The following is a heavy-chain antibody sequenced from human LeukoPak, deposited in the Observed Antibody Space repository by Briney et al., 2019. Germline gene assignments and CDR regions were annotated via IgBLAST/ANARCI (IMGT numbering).Heavy chain of an antibody. CDR3: AKRDILTGYSAEPYHGFDY. Sequence: GGSLRLSCAASGFTFSSYAMSWVRQAPGKRLEWVSAISGSGGSTYHADSVKGRFTISRDNSKNTLYLQMNSLRAEDTAVYYCAKRDILTGYSAEPYHGFDYWGQGTLVTVSS. V-gene: IGHV3-23*01. CDR1: GFTFSSYA. CDR2: ISGSGGST. J-gene: IGHJ4*02. D-gene: IGHD3-9*01.